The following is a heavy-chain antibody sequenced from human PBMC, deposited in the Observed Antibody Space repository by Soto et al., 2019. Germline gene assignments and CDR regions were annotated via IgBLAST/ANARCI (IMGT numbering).Heavy chain of an antibody. Sequence: EVQLLESGGGVVQPGGSLRLSCAASGFTFSSYAMSWVRQAPGKGLEWVSAISCGGGSTYYADSVKGRFTISRDNSKNMWNLQMNSLRAENTAVYYGAKDETGTLYNYWGQGNLVTVSP. V-gene: IGHV3-23*01. CDR2: ISCGGGST. CDR3: AKDETGTLYNY. CDR1: GFTFSSYA. J-gene: IGHJ4*02. D-gene: IGHD6-13*01.